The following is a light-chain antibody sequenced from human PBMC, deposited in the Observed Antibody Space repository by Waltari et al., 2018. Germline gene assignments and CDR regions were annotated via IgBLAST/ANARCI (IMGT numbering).Light chain of an antibody. CDR1: SPNIGSST. CDR3: TTGDDSLNGVV. J-gene: IGLJ3*02. V-gene: IGLV1-44*01. Sequence: QSVLTQPPSASGTPGPGVPISCSGSSPNIGSSTVNWYQQLPGTAPNLLISANNHRPSGVPDRVSGSKSGTSASLAISGLQSEDEADYYCTTGDDSLNGVVFGGGTKLTV. CDR2: ANN.